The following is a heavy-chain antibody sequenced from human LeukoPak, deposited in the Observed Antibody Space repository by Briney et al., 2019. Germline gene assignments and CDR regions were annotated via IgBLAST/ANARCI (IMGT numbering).Heavy chain of an antibody. V-gene: IGHV3-7*04. J-gene: IGHJ4*02. Sequence: GGSQRLSCAASGFTFNRNWMSWLRQAPGKGLEWGANIKEDGSVKNYEDSVKGRFTISRDNAANSVSLLLNSLRAEDTAVYYCARDVGKGYFDYWGQGTLVTVSS. CDR2: IKEDGSVK. CDR3: ARDVGKGYFDY. CDR1: GFTFNRNW.